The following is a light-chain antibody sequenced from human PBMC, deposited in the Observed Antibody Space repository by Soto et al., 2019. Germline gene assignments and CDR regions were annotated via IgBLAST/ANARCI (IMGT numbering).Light chain of an antibody. J-gene: IGLJ2*01. Sequence: QSVLTQPRSVSGSPGQSVTISCTGTSSDVGTYNYVSWYQQHPGKAPKLMIYDVNYRPSGVTDRFSGSKSGNTASLTISGLQAEDEADYYCCSYAGSYTVVFGGGTKVTVL. V-gene: IGLV2-11*01. CDR3: CSYAGSYTVV. CDR2: DVN. CDR1: SSDVGTYNY.